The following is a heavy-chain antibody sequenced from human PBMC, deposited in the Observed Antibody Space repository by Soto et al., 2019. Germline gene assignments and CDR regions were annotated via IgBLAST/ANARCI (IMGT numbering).Heavy chain of an antibody. CDR1: GGSFSGYY. CDR3: ARVRLLWFGHPRPYYFYH. D-gene: IGHD3-10*01. V-gene: IGHV4-34*01. Sequence: QVQLQQWGAGLLKPSETLSITCAVYGGSFSGYYWSWIRQPPGKGLEWIGEINHSGSTNYNPSLKSRVTISVDTSKNQFSLKLSSVTAADTAVYYWARVRLLWFGHPRPYYFYHWGQGTLVTVSS. CDR2: INHSGST. J-gene: IGHJ4*02.